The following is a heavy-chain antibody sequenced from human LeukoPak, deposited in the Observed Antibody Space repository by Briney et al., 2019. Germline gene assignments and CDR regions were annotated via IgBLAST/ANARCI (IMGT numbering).Heavy chain of an antibody. J-gene: IGHJ5*02. D-gene: IGHD3-3*01. Sequence: IPSETLSLTCTVSGGSISSYYWSWIRQPPGKGLEWIGYIYYSGSTNYNPSLKSRVTISVDTSKNQFSLKLSSVTAADTAVYYCARGRVVIIEGPAQNWFDPWGQGTLVTVSS. CDR1: GGSISSYY. V-gene: IGHV4-59*01. CDR3: ARGRVVIIEGPAQNWFDP. CDR2: IYYSGST.